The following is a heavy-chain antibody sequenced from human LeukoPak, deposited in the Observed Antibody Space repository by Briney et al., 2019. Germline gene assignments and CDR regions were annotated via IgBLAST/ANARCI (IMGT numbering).Heavy chain of an antibody. J-gene: IGHJ4*02. Sequence: ASVKVSCKASGYTFTSYIINWVRQAPGQGLEWMGWISTYNDNTNYAQKFQVRVTMTTDTSTSTAYMELRSLTSDDTAVYYCARGNPSDYWGQGTLVTVSS. V-gene: IGHV1-18*04. CDR1: GYTFTSYI. CDR2: ISTYNDNT. CDR3: ARGNPSDY.